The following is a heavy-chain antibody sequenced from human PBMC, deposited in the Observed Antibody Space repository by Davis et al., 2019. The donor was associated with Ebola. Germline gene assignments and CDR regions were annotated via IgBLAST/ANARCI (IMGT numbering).Heavy chain of an antibody. D-gene: IGHD6-19*01. Sequence: PGGSLRLSCAASGFTFSSYWMSWVRQAPGKGLEGVANIKQDGSEKYYVDSVKGRFTISRDNAKNSLYPQMNSLRAEDTAVYYCARDEWAVADYYYYYGMDVWGQGTTVTVSS. CDR2: IKQDGSEK. V-gene: IGHV3-7*01. J-gene: IGHJ6*02. CDR3: ARDEWAVADYYYYYGMDV. CDR1: GFTFSSYW.